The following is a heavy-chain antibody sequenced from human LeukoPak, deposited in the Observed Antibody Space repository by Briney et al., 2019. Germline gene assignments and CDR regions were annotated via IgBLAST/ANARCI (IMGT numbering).Heavy chain of an antibody. CDR2: IIPILGIA. CDR1: GGTFSSYA. CDR3: AREIKKGGYSSSWHWDY. V-gene: IGHV1-69*04. Sequence: SVKVSCKASGGTFSSYAISWVRQAPGQGLEWMGRIIPILGIANYAQKFQGRVTITADKSTSTAYTELSSLRSEDTAVYYCAREIKKGGYSSSWHWDYWGQGTLVTVSS. D-gene: IGHD6-13*01. J-gene: IGHJ4*02.